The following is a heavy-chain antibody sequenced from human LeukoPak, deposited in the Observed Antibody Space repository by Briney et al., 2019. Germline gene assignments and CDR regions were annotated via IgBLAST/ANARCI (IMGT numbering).Heavy chain of an antibody. D-gene: IGHD3-3*01. CDR3: ARTPITIFEVVDYYYYMDG. CDR2: IYYSGST. J-gene: IGHJ6*03. Sequence: SETLSLTCTVSGGSISSYYWSWIRQPPGKGLEWIGYIYYSGSTNYNPSLKSRVTISVDTSKNQFSLKLSSVTAADTAVYYCARTPITIFEVVDYYYYMDGWGKGTTVTVSS. V-gene: IGHV4-59*01. CDR1: GGSISSYY.